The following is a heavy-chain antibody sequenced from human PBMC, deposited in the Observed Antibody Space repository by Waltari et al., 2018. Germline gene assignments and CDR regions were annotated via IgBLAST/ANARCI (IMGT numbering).Heavy chain of an antibody. Sequence: QVQLQESGPGLVKPSETLSLTCTVSGGSISSHYWSWLRQPPGKGLEWIGYIYYSGSTNYNPSLKSRVTISVDTSKNQFSLKLSSVTAADTAVYYCARGVLRHYGHYCDYWGQGTVVTVSS. CDR3: ARGVLRHYGHYCDY. CDR1: GGSISSHY. D-gene: IGHD3-9*01. CDR2: IYYSGST. V-gene: IGHV4-59*11. J-gene: IGHJ4*02.